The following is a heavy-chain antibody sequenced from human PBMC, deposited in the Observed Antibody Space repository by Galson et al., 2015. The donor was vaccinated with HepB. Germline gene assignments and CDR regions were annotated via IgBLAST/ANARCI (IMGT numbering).Heavy chain of an antibody. J-gene: IGHJ4*02. D-gene: IGHD2-2*01. V-gene: IGHV1-69*13. CDR2: IIPIFGTA. CDR1: GGIFSSYA. Sequence: SVKVSCKASGGIFSSYAISWVRQAPGQGLEWMGGIIPIFGTANYAQKFQGRVTITADESTSTAYMELSSLRSEDTAVYYCARSFGGSVVVPAAETDSFDYWGQGTLVTVSS. CDR3: ARSFGGSVVVPAAETDSFDY.